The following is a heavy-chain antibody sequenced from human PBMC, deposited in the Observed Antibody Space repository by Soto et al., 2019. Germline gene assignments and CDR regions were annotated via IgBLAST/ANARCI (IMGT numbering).Heavy chain of an antibody. D-gene: IGHD2-8*01. Sequence: PGGSLRLSCTAAGFTFISYGMHWVLQDPGKGLEWMAVIWYDGSNKYYADSVKGRFTISRDNSKNTLYLQMNSLKAEDTAVYYCARSGPNRGFQHWFDRWGQGPLVTVSS. J-gene: IGHJ5*02. CDR3: ARSGPNRGFQHWFDR. V-gene: IGHV3-33*01. CDR1: GFTFISYG. CDR2: IWYDGSNK.